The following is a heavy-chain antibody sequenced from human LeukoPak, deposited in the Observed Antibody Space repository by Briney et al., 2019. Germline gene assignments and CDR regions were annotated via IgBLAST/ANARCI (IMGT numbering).Heavy chain of an antibody. CDR3: AKPRGGDSWAFDF. Sequence: PGRSLRLSCAASGFTFSNHGMDWVRQAPGKGLEWVAVISYDGGDKYYADSVKGRFTISRDNSKNTLYLQMSSLRAEDTAVYYCAKPRGGDSWAFDFWGQGTMVTVSS. D-gene: IGHD2-21*02. V-gene: IGHV3-30*18. J-gene: IGHJ3*01. CDR1: GFTFSNHG. CDR2: ISYDGGDK.